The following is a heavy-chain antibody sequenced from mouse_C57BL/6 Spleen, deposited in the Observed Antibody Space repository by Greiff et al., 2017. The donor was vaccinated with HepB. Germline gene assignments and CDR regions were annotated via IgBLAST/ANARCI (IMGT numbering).Heavy chain of an antibody. CDR2: ISSGGSYT. CDR1: GFTFSSYG. V-gene: IGHV5-6*01. Sequence: EVQLQQSGGDLVKPGGSLKLSCAASGFTFSSYGMSWVRQTPDKRLEWVATISSGGSYTYYPDSVKGRFTISRDNAKNTLYLQMSSLKSEDTAMYYCARHPITTVVAPPRFDVWGTGTTVTVSS. J-gene: IGHJ1*03. CDR3: ARHPITTVVAPPRFDV. D-gene: IGHD1-1*01.